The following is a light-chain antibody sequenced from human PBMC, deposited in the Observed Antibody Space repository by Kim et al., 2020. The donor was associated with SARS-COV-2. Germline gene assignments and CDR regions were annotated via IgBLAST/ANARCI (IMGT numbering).Light chain of an antibody. CDR2: QDS. CDR1: KLGDKY. Sequence: SYELTQPPSVSVSPGQTASITCSGDKLGDKYACWYQQKPGQSPVLVIYQDSKRPSGIPERFSGSNSGNTATLTISGTQAVDEADYYCQAWDSTPVVFGRGTQLTVL. J-gene: IGLJ2*01. V-gene: IGLV3-1*01. CDR3: QAWDSTPVV.